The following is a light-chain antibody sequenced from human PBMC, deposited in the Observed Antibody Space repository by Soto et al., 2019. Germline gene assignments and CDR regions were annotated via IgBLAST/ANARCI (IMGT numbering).Light chain of an antibody. CDR2: GAS. J-gene: IGKJ1*01. CDR3: QQYNNWPPT. Sequence: EIVMTQSPATLSVSPGERATLSCRASQSFSSNLAWYHQKPGQAPRLLIYGASTRATGVPARFSGSGSGTEFTLTISSLQSEDFAVYYCQQYNNWPPTFGQGTKVEIK. CDR1: QSFSSN. V-gene: IGKV3-15*01.